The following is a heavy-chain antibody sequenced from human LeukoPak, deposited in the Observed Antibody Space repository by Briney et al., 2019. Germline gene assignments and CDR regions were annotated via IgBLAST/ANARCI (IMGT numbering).Heavy chain of an antibody. V-gene: IGHV3-11*01. D-gene: IGHD5-18*01. J-gene: IGHJ3*02. CDR1: GFTFSDYY. Sequence: GGSLRLSCAASGFTFSDYYMSWIRQAPGKGLEWVSYISSSGSTIYYADSVKGRFTISRDNAKNSLYLQMNSLRAEDTAVYYCARDPSGDTAMVTADAFDIWGQGTMVTVSS. CDR2: ISSSGSTI. CDR3: ARDPSGDTAMVTADAFDI.